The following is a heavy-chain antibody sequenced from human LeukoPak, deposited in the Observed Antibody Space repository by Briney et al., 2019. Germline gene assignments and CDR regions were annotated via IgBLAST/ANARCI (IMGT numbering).Heavy chain of an antibody. D-gene: IGHD3-10*01. V-gene: IGHV5-10-1*01. Sequence: GESLKISCKGSGYSFTSYWISWVRQMPGKGLEWMGRIDPSDSYTNYSPSFQGHVTISADKSISTAYLQWSSLKASDTAMYYCARLQVRAATYYGMDVWGKGTTVTVSS. CDR3: ARLQVRAATYYGMDV. J-gene: IGHJ6*04. CDR2: IDPSDSYT. CDR1: GYSFTSYW.